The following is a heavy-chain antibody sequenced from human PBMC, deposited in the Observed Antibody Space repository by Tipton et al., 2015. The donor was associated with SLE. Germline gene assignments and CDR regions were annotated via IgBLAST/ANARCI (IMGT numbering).Heavy chain of an antibody. D-gene: IGHD3-10*01. V-gene: IGHV3-7*01. Sequence: SLRLSCAASGFTLNNYWMNWVRQAPGKGLEWVANIKQDGRKKSYVDSVKGRFAISRDNAKNSLYLQMNSLRVEDTAVYYCTRVDYDGGGFLGFDYWGQGSLVTVSS. CDR2: IKQDGRKK. CDR1: GFTLNNYW. J-gene: IGHJ4*02. CDR3: TRVDYDGGGFLGFDY.